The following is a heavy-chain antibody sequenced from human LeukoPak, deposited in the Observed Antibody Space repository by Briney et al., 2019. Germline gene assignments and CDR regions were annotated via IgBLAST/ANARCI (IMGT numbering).Heavy chain of an antibody. V-gene: IGHV1-69*04. D-gene: IGHD3-16*01. CDR3: ARDQGLIDPPPYGLDV. CDR2: IIPILDIT. J-gene: IGHJ6*02. Sequence: SVKVSCKASGGTFNSYALTWVRQAPGQGLEWMGRIIPILDITIYAQKFQGRVTITADKSTSTAYIELSSLSSEDTAVYYCARDQGLIDPPPYGLDVWGQGATVTVSS. CDR1: GGTFNSYA.